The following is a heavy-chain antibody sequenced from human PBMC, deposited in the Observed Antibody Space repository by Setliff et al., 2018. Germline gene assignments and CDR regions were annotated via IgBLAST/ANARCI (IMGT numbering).Heavy chain of an antibody. D-gene: IGHD1-26*01. J-gene: IGHJ4*02. CDR1: GFTFSSYA. Sequence: GGSLRLSCAASGFTFSSYAMSWVRQAPGKGLEWVSAISGSGGSTYYADSVKGRFTISRDNAKNSLYLQMNSLRAEDTAVYYCARGPRYSGSYYVNYWGQGTLVTVSS. CDR3: ARGPRYSGSYYVNY. V-gene: IGHV3-23*01. CDR2: ISGSGGST.